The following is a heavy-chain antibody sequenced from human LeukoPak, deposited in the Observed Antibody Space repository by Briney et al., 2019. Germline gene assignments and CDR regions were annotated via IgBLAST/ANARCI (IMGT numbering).Heavy chain of an antibody. D-gene: IGHD2-2*01. CDR1: GGTFSSYA. V-gene: IGHV1-69*05. CDR3: ARGENCSSTSCYPLDAFDI. Sequence: EASVKVSCKASGGTFSSYAISWVRQAPGQGLEWMGGIIPIFGTANYAQKSQGRVTITTDESTSTAYMELSSLRSGDTAVYYCARGENCSSTSCYPLDAFDIWGQGTMVTVSS. J-gene: IGHJ3*02. CDR2: IIPIFGTA.